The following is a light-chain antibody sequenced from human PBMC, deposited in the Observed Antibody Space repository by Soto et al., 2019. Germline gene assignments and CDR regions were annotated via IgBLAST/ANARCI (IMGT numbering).Light chain of an antibody. V-gene: IGKV3-15*01. CDR3: QQYNNWPRHT. CDR2: GAS. CDR1: QSVSAN. J-gene: IGKJ2*01. Sequence: EIVMTQSPATLSVSPGERATLSCRASQSVSANLAWYQHKPGQAPRLLIHGASTRATGIPARFSGSGFGTEFTLSISSLQSEDFAVYYCQQYNNWPRHTFGQGTKLEI.